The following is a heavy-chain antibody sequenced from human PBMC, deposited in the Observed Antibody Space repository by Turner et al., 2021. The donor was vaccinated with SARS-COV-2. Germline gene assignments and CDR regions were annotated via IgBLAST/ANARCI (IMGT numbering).Heavy chain of an antibody. CDR1: GYTFSDYY. Sequence: QVQLVQSGAEAKKPGASLKISCRTSGYTFSDYYIHWVRQAPGQGLEWMGIFNPSGGSTGYAQKFQDRVTMTRDTSTSTVYMELSSLRSEDTAVYYCARTGGGFDYWGQGTLVTVSS. J-gene: IGHJ4*02. D-gene: IGHD2-8*02. V-gene: IGHV1-46*01. CDR2: FNPSGGST. CDR3: ARTGGGFDY.